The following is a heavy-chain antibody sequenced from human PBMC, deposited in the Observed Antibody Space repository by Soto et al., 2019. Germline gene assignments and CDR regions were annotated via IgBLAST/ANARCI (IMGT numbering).Heavy chain of an antibody. CDR1: GFIFSSYV. CDR2: ISSDGGST. J-gene: IGHJ4*01. Sequence: QLVESGGGLVQPGGSLRLSCVASGFIFSSYVMYWVRQPPGRGLEYVSVISSDGGSTYYTNSVRGRFNVSRDNSKNTLYLQIGSLRPEDMAVYYYGRAPYDFWSGILNWGHGTLVTVSS. D-gene: IGHD3-3*01. CDR3: GRAPYDFWSGILN. V-gene: IGHV3-64*01.